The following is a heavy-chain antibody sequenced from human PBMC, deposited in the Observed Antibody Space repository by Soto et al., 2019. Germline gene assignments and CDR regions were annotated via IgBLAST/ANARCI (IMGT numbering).Heavy chain of an antibody. J-gene: IGHJ4*02. V-gene: IGHV4-39*07. CDR1: NGSSISGPYS. Sequence: LETHSHTSTVSNGSSISGPYSWGWIRKPPGEGLEWIGTFHFSERTYYNPSLESRVTISMDTSKNQFSLKVTSVTAADTAVYYCARGGIGYETMYFDSWGQGTPVTVSS. CDR2: FHFSERT. CDR3: ARGGIGYETMYFDS. D-gene: IGHD2-2*01.